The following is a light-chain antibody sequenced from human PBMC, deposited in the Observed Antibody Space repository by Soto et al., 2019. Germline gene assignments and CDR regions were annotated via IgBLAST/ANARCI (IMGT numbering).Light chain of an antibody. J-gene: IGKJ4*01. CDR2: DAS. CDR1: QSISSH. V-gene: IGKV3-11*01. CDR3: QQRSNWPLT. Sequence: IVLTQSPVTLSLSPGERATLSCRASQSISSHLAWYQQKPGQAPRLLMYDASNRATGILARFSGSGSGTDFTLTISSLEPEDFAVYYCQQRSNWPLTFGGGTKVEIK.